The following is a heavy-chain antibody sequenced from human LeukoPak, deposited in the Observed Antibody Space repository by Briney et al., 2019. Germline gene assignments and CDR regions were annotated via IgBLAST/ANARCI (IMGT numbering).Heavy chain of an antibody. CDR2: IRYDGSNK. Sequence: GGSLRLSCAASGFTFSNYGMHWVRQAPGKGLEWVAFIRYDGSNKYYADSVKGRFTISRDNSKNTLYLQMNSLRAEDTAVYYCAKNYIAAAGPDAFDFWGQGTMVTVSS. J-gene: IGHJ3*01. CDR3: AKNYIAAAGPDAFDF. V-gene: IGHV3-30*02. D-gene: IGHD6-13*01. CDR1: GFTFSNYG.